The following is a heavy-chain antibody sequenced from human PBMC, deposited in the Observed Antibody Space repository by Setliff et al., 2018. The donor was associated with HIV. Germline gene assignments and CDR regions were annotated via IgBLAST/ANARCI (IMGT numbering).Heavy chain of an antibody. Sequence: SETLSLTCTVSGGSVSSGAYFWSWIRQHPGKGLEWMGYMSKRGTYIINPSLESRMTMSVDTSKNQLYLRLKSVTAAETAVYFCARYAVEASIPGGWFDSWGPGTLVTVSS. V-gene: IGHV4-31*03. D-gene: IGHD2-21*01. CDR3: ARYAVEASIPGGWFDS. CDR2: MSKRGTY. CDR1: GGSVSSGAYF. J-gene: IGHJ5*01.